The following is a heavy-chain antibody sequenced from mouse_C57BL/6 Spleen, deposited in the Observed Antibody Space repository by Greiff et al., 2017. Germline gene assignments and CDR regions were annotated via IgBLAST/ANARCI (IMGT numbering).Heavy chain of an antibody. V-gene: IGHV1-82*01. CDR2: IYPGDGDT. Sequence: VQLQQSGPELVKPGASVKISCKASGYAFSSSWMNWVKQRPGKGLEWIGRIYPGDGDTNYNGKFKGEATLTADKSSITAYMQLSSLTSEDSAVYCCGEDYWGQGTSVTVSS. J-gene: IGHJ4*01. CDR3: GEDY. CDR1: GYAFSSSW.